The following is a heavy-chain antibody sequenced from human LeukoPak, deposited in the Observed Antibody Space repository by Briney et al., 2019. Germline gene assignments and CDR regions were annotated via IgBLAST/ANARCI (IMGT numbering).Heavy chain of an antibody. J-gene: IGHJ4*02. CDR2: IKQDGSGK. CDR3: ARDSVAGYYFGGGPIGY. V-gene: IGHV3-7*01. Sequence: GGSLRLSCAASGFTFSSYWMSWVRQAPGKGLEWVANIKQDGSGKYYVDSVKGRFTISRDNAKNSLYLQMNSLRAEDTAVYYCARDSVAGYYFGGGPIGYWGQGTLVTVSS. D-gene: IGHD3-22*01. CDR1: GFTFSSYW.